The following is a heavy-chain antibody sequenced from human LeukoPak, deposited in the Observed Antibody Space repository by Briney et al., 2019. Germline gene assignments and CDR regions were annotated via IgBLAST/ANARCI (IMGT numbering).Heavy chain of an antibody. CDR3: ARDYDY. Sequence: PGRSLRLSCAASGFTFSSYAMHWVRQAPGKGLEWVAVISYDGSNKYYADSVKDRFTISRDNSKNTLYLQMNSLRAEDTAVYYCARDYDYWGQGTLVTVSS. J-gene: IGHJ4*02. CDR2: ISYDGSNK. CDR1: GFTFSSYA. V-gene: IGHV3-30-3*01.